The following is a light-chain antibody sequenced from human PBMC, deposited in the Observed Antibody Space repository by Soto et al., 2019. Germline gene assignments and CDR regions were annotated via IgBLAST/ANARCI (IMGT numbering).Light chain of an antibody. CDR1: QSISIW. Sequence: DIQMTQSPSTLSASVGDRVTITCWASQSISIWLAWYQQKPGKAPKLLIYKASSLESGVPSRFSGSGSGTEFTLTISSLQPDDFASYYCQQYNSYPLTFGGGTKVEIK. V-gene: IGKV1-5*03. CDR3: QQYNSYPLT. CDR2: KAS. J-gene: IGKJ4*01.